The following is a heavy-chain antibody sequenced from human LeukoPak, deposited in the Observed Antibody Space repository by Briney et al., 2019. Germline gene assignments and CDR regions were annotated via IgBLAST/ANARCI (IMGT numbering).Heavy chain of an antibody. CDR2: INPSGGST. V-gene: IGHV1-46*01. D-gene: IGHD4-17*01. CDR1: GYTFTRYY. CDR3: ARVHDYGDLRYLDY. J-gene: IGHJ4*02. Sequence: ASVKVSCKASGYTFTRYYMYWVRQAPGQGHEWMGLINPSGGSTSYSQKFQGRVTMTSDTSTSTVYMELSSLRSEDTAVYYCARVHDYGDLRYLDYWGQGTLVTVSS.